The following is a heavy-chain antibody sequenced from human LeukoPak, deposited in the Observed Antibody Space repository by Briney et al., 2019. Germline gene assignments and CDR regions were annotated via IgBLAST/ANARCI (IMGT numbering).Heavy chain of an antibody. Sequence: SETLSLTCAVYGGSFSGYYWNWILQPPGKGLEWIGEINHSGNTNYNPSLKIRVTISVDTSKKQFSLKLSSVNAADTAVYYCARSPLVLVVPAATRSPTSPWGQGTLVTVYS. V-gene: IGHV4-34*01. CDR1: GGSFSGYY. D-gene: IGHD2-2*01. J-gene: IGHJ5*02. CDR3: ARSPLVLVVPAATRSPTSP. CDR2: INHSGNT.